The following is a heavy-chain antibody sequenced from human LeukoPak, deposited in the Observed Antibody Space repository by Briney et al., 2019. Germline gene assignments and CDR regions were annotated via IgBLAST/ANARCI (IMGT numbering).Heavy chain of an antibody. J-gene: IGHJ6*02. Sequence: SETLSLTCTVSGGSISSSSYYWGWIRQPPGKGLEWIGSIYYSGSTYYNPSLKSRVTISVDTSKNQFSLKLSSVTAADTAVYYCARALMRYGYYYGMDVWGQGTTVTVSS. D-gene: IGHD5-18*01. CDR3: ARALMRYGYYYGMDV. CDR2: IYYSGST. V-gene: IGHV4-39*07. CDR1: GGSISSSSYY.